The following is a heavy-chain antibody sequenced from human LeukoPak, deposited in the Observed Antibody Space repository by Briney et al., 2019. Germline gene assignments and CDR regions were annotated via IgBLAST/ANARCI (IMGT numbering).Heavy chain of an antibody. CDR3: VKDSPPRYSGSPPAY. CDR1: GFTFSSYW. CDR2: INKDGGEK. J-gene: IGHJ4*02. V-gene: IGHV3-7*03. D-gene: IGHD1-26*01. Sequence: GGSLRLSCAASGFTFSSYWMSWVRQAPGKGLEWVANINKDGGEKYYVDSVKGRFTISRDNAKNSLYLQMNSLRADDTAVYYCVKDSPPRYSGSPPAYWGQGTLVTVSS.